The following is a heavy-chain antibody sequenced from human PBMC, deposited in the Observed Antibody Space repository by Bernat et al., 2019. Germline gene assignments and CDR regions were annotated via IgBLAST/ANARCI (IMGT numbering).Heavy chain of an antibody. CDR2: IWYDGTNK. J-gene: IGHJ3*02. Sequence: QVQLVEFGGGVVQPGRSLRLSCAASGFIFSSYGMQWVRQAPGKGLEWVAVIWYDGTNKYYADSVKGRLTISRDNSKNTLYLQMNSLRAEDTAVYYCARDSTTYYYDSSSYDAFDIWGRGRMVTVSS. CDR1: GFIFSSYG. D-gene: IGHD3-22*01. CDR3: ARDSTTYYYDSSSYDAFDI. V-gene: IGHV3-33*01.